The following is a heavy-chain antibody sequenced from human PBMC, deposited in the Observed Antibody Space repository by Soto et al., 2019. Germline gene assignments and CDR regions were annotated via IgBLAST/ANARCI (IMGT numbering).Heavy chain of an antibody. J-gene: IGHJ5*02. CDR2: ISYDGSNK. Sequence: PGGSLRLSCAAPGFTFSSYAMHWVRQAPGKGLEWVAVISYDGSNKYYADSVKGRFTISRDNSKNTLYLQMNSLRAEDTAVYYCARDIDTEQWLVPGGWFDPWGQGTLVTVS. V-gene: IGHV3-30-3*01. CDR1: GFTFSSYA. D-gene: IGHD6-19*01. CDR3: ARDIDTEQWLVPGGWFDP.